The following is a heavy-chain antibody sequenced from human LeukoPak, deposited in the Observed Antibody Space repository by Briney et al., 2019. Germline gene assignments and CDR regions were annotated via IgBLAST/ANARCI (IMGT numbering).Heavy chain of an antibody. CDR3: AHSWRTGYCSSTGCSPFDY. CDR1: GFSLRTSGVG. Sequence: SGPTLVNPTQTLTLTCTFSGFSLRTSGVGVGWIRQPPGKALEWFALIYWNDDKRYSPSLKNRLTITKDTSKNQVVLTMTNVDSVDTATYFCAHSWRTGYCSSTGCSPFDYWGQGTLVTVSS. V-gene: IGHV2-5*01. CDR2: IYWNDDK. J-gene: IGHJ4*02. D-gene: IGHD2-2*01.